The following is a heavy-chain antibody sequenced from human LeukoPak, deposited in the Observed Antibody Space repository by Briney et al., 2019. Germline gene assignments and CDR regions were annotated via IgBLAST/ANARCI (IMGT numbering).Heavy chain of an antibody. CDR1: GFTFSSYA. V-gene: IGHV3-23*01. D-gene: IGHD6-19*01. Sequence: GSLRLSCTASGFTFSSYAMSWVRQAPGKGLEWVSAISGSGGSTDYADSVEGRLTISRDNSKNTLYLQMNSLRAEDTAIYYCAKDQTSGWWFDYWGQGTLVTASS. J-gene: IGHJ4*02. CDR2: ISGSGGST. CDR3: AKDQTSGWWFDY.